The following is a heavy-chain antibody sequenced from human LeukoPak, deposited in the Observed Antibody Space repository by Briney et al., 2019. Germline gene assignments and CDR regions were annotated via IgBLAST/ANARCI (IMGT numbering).Heavy chain of an antibody. CDR1: GGSISSGGYY. CDR2: IYYSGST. J-gene: IGHJ5*02. CDR3: ARDEGGASWFDP. Sequence: SETLSLTCTVSGGSISSGGYYWSWIRQHPGKGLEWIGYIYYSGSTYYNPSLKSRVTISVDTSKNQFSLKLSSVTAADTAVYYCARDEGGASWFDPWGQGTLVTVSS. D-gene: IGHD1-26*01. V-gene: IGHV4-31*03.